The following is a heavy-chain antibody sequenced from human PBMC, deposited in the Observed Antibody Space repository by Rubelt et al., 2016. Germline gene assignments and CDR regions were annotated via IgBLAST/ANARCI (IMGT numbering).Heavy chain of an antibody. CDR2: INHSGST. Sequence: QVQLQQWGAGLLKPSETLSLTCVVSGGSFSAYYWSWIRQPPGKGLEWIGEINHSGSTTHNPSLKGRVTMSVATSKNKFTLRRSYVTAADTATYYCARDPTNYVWVSYRGIDYWGQGTLVTVSS. CDR1: GGSFSAYY. V-gene: IGHV4-34*01. D-gene: IGHD3-16*02. J-gene: IGHJ4*02. CDR3: ARDPTNYVWVSYRGIDY.